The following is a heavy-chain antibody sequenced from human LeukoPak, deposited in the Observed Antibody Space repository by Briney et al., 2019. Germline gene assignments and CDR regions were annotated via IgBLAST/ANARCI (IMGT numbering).Heavy chain of an antibody. CDR2: ISSSGSTI. Sequence: GGSLRLSCAASGFTFSDYYMSWIRQAPGKGLEWVSYISSSGSTIYYADSVKGRFTISRDNAKNSLYLQMNSLRAEDTAVYYCARVRPSPPCYHGMDVWGQGTTVTVSS. J-gene: IGHJ6*02. CDR3: ARVRPSPPCYHGMDV. CDR1: GFTFSDYY. V-gene: IGHV3-11*01.